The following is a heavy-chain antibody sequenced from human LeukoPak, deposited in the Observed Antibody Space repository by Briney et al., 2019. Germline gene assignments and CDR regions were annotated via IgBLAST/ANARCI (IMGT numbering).Heavy chain of an antibody. Sequence: GGSLRLSCAASGFTFDDYAMHWVRQAPGKGLEWVSGISWNSGSIGYADSVKGRFTITRDNAKNSLYLQMNSLRAEDTALYYCAKDILAAAGAFDIWGQGTMVTVSS. CDR3: AKDILAAAGAFDI. CDR2: ISWNSGSI. J-gene: IGHJ3*02. CDR1: GFTFDDYA. D-gene: IGHD6-13*01. V-gene: IGHV3-9*01.